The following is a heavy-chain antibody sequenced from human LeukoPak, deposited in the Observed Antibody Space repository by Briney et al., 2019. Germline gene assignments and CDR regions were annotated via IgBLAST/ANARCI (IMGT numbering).Heavy chain of an antibody. Sequence: GGSLRLSCAASGFTFSSYAMRWVRQAPGKGLEWVSAISGSGGSTYYADSVKGRFTISRDNSKNTLYLQMNSLRAEDTAVYYCAKADILTGYPSFDYWGQGTLVTVSS. V-gene: IGHV3-23*01. J-gene: IGHJ4*02. CDR1: GFTFSSYA. CDR2: ISGSGGST. CDR3: AKADILTGYPSFDY. D-gene: IGHD3-9*01.